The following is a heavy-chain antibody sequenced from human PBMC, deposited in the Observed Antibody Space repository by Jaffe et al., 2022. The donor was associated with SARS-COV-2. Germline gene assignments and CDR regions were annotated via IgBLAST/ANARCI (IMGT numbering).Heavy chain of an antibody. Sequence: QVQLVQSGAEVKKPGASVKVSCKASGYTFTSYYMHWVRQAPGQGLEWMGIINPSGGSTSYAQKFQGRVTMTRDTSTSTVYMELSSLRSEDTAVYYCARDLLLKAGDYYDSSGYKEYYYYGMDVWGQGTTVTVSS. CDR1: GYTFTSYY. CDR2: INPSGGST. J-gene: IGHJ6*02. V-gene: IGHV1-46*01. D-gene: IGHD3-22*01. CDR3: ARDLLLKAGDYYDSSGYKEYYYYGMDV.